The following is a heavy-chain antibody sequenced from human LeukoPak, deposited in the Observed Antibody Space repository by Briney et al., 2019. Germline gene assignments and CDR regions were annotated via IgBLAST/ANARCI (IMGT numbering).Heavy chain of an antibody. CDR1: GGSINRNY. CDR2: IYSSGST. Sequence: SESLSLTCTVSGGSINRNYWNWIRQPAGKGLEWIGRIYSSGSTSYKPSLKSRVTMSVDTSKNQFSLQLSYVTAADTAVYYCAREYYDYVLGGYRPYYFDYWGQGTLDTVSS. V-gene: IGHV4-4*07. J-gene: IGHJ4*02. D-gene: IGHD3-16*02. CDR3: AREYYDYVLGGYRPYYFDY.